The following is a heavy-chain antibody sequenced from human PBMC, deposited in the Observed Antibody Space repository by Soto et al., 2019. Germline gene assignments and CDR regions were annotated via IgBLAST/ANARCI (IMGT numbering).Heavy chain of an antibody. D-gene: IGHD2-21*01. Sequence: PSETLSLTCTVSGGSVSSGSYYWSWVRQPPGKGLEWIGEIIHSESTKYNPSLKSRVTISVDTSKNQFSLKLSSVTVADTAVYYCARQRPTDGRWGFANYYGMDVWGQGTPVTVSS. CDR3: ARQRPTDGRWGFANYYGMDV. J-gene: IGHJ6*02. CDR2: IIHSEST. CDR1: GGSVSSGSYY. V-gene: IGHV4-39*01.